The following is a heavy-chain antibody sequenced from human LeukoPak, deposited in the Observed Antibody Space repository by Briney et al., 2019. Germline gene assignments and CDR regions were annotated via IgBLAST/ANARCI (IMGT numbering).Heavy chain of an antibody. D-gene: IGHD6-19*01. Sequence: ASVKVSCKASGYTFSSYYMHWVRQAPGQGLEWMGIINPSGGSTSYAQKFQGRITMTRDTSTSTVYMELSSLRSEDTAVYYCASRIAVASNWFDPWGQGTLVTVSS. CDR2: INPSGGST. CDR3: ASRIAVASNWFDP. J-gene: IGHJ5*02. V-gene: IGHV1-46*01. CDR1: GYTFSSYY.